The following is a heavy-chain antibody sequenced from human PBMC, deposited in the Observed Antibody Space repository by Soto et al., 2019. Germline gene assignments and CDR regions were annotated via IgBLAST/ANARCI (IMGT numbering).Heavy chain of an antibody. J-gene: IGHJ4*02. CDR2: ISYDGSNK. D-gene: IGHD3-3*02. V-gene: IGHV3-30*18. CDR3: AEVRNVFSGKGPFDY. CDR1: GFTFSSYG. Sequence: QVQLVESGGGVVQPGRSLRLSCAASGFTFSSYGMHWVRQAPGKGLEWVAVISYDGSNKYYADSVKGRFTISRDNSKNTLYLQMNSLRAEDTAVYYCAEVRNVFSGKGPFDYWGQGTLVTVSS.